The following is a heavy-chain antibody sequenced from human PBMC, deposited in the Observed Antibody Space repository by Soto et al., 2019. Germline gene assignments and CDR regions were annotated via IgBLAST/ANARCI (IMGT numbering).Heavy chain of an antibody. CDR2: INPNSGGT. J-gene: IGHJ6*02. Sequence: ASVKVSCKASGYTFTGYYMHWVRQAPGQGLEWMGWINPNSGGTNYAQKFQGWVTMTRDTSISTAYMELSRLRSDDTAVYYCARASWGYSYGYNFTLYYYYHYGMDVCGQGTTVPVSS. CDR3: ARASWGYSYGYNFTLYYYYHYGMDV. V-gene: IGHV1-2*04. D-gene: IGHD5-18*01. CDR1: GYTFTGYY.